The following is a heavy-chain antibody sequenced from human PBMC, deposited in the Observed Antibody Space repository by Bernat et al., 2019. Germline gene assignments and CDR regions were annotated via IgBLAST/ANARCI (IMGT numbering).Heavy chain of an antibody. V-gene: IGHV3-48*01. CDR3: ARDQGLPPQGYYGMDV. CDR2: ISSSSSTI. J-gene: IGHJ6*02. CDR1: GFTFSSYS. Sequence: EVQLVESGGGLVQPGGSLRLSCAASGFTFSSYSMNWVRQAPGKGLEWVSYISSSSSTIYYADSVKGRFTISRDNAKNSLYLQMNRLRAEDTAVYYCARDQGLPPQGYYGMDVWGQGTTVTVSS.